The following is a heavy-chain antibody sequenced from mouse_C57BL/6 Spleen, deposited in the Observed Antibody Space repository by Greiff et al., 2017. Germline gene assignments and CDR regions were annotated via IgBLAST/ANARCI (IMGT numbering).Heavy chain of an antibody. J-gene: IGHJ3*01. CDR1: GYTFTSYW. CDR2: IDPSDSYT. D-gene: IGHD2-3*01. V-gene: IGHV1-59*01. CDR3: ARKSYGYYVIAD. Sequence: VQLQQPGAELVRPGTSVKLSCKASGYTFTSYWMHWVKQRPGQGLEWIGVIDPSDSYTNYNQKFKGKATLTVDTSSSSAYMQLSSRTSEDSAVYYCARKSYGYYVIADWGQGTLVTVSA.